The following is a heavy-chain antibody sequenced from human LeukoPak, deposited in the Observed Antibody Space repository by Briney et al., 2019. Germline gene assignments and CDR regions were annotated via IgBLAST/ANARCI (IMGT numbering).Heavy chain of an antibody. CDR3: ARGPYYYDSSGYHFDY. Sequence: GASVKVSCKASGYTFTSYGISWVRQAPGQGLEWMGWISAYNGNTNYAQKLQGRVTMTTDTSTSTAYMQLRSLTSDDTAVYYCARGPYYYDSSGYHFDYWGQGTLVTVSS. CDR1: GYTFTSYG. J-gene: IGHJ4*02. CDR2: ISAYNGNT. D-gene: IGHD3-22*01. V-gene: IGHV1-18*01.